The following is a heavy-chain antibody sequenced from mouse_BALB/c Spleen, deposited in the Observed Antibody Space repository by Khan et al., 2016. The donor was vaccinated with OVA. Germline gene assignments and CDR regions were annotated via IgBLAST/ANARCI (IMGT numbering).Heavy chain of an antibody. V-gene: IGHV14-3*02. Sequence: IQLVQSGAELVTPAASLKLSCTASGYTINDFYIHWVKQSPEKGLEWIRRTDPANGTTKYDPKFQGMATITADTYSNTVYLQLSSLTSEDTAVYYFSKSTINAWGQGTTLTVSS. CDR3: SKSTINA. J-gene: IGHJ2*01. CDR2: TDPANGTT. CDR1: GYTINDFY. D-gene: IGHD2-5*01.